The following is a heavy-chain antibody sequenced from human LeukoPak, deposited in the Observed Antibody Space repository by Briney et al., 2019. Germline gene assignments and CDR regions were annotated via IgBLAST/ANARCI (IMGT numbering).Heavy chain of an antibody. CDR2: IYSTGNT. J-gene: IGHJ2*01. V-gene: IGHV4-39*01. CDR3: ARLGPYSSGLSRYFDL. Sequence: PSETLSLTCTVSGGSIGSNNFCWGWIRQPPGKGLEWIGTIYSTGNTYYNPSLKTRVSISIDTSKSQFSLNLRSVTAADTALYYCARLGPYSSGLSRYFDLWGRGTLVSVSS. CDR1: GGSIGSNNFC. D-gene: IGHD6-25*01.